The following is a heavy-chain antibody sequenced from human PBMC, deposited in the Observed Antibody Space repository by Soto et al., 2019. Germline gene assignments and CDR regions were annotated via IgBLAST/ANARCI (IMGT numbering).Heavy chain of an antibody. J-gene: IGHJ6*02. Sequence: EVQLLESGGGLVQPGGSLRLSCAASGFTFSSYAMSWVRQAPGKGLEWVSAISGSGGSTYYADSVKGRFTISRDNYKNTVYLQMNSLRAEDTAVYYCAKDLWSRGGGMDVWGQGTTVTVSS. V-gene: IGHV3-23*01. CDR3: AKDLWSRGGGMDV. CDR2: ISGSGGST. D-gene: IGHD3-10*01. CDR1: GFTFSSYA.